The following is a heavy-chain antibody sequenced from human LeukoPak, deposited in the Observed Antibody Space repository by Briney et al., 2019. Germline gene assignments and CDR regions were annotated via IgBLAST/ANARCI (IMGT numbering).Heavy chain of an antibody. Sequence: GGSLRLSCAASGFTFSSYAMSWVRQPPGKGLEWVAAISGSGGDTFYADSVKGRFTISRENFKNTLSLQMNSLRAGDTALYYCARDLSYSSGWSDYWGQGTLVTVSS. CDR2: ISGSGGDT. D-gene: IGHD6-13*01. CDR1: GFTFSSYA. J-gene: IGHJ4*02. V-gene: IGHV3-23*01. CDR3: ARDLSYSSGWSDY.